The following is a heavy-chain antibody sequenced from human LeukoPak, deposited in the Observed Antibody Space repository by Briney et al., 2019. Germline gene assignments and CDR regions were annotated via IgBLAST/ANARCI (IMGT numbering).Heavy chain of an antibody. J-gene: IGHJ3*02. CDR2: ITATSSST. CDR1: GFTFSSYG. Sequence: GGSLRLSCAASGFTFSSYGMSWVRQAPGKGLEWVSAITATSSSTHDADSVQGRLTISRDNSKNTLYLQMNSLRAEDTAVYYCARGGSYYYDSSGYYFDAFDIWGQGTMVTVSS. V-gene: IGHV3-23*01. D-gene: IGHD3-22*01. CDR3: ARGGSYYYDSSGYYFDAFDI.